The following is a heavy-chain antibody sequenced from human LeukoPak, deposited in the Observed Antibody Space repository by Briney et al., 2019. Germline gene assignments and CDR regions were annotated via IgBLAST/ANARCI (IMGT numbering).Heavy chain of an antibody. V-gene: IGHV3-21*01. CDR3: ASLGDYDSSGYYYPHAFDI. CDR1: GFTFSTYT. Sequence: GGSLRLSCAASGFTFSTYTMNWVRQAPGKGLEWVSSISSSSSYIYYADSVKGRFTISRDNAKNSLYLQMNSLRAEDTAVYYCASLGDYDSSGYYYPHAFDIWGQGTMVTVSS. D-gene: IGHD3-22*01. CDR2: ISSSSSYI. J-gene: IGHJ3*02.